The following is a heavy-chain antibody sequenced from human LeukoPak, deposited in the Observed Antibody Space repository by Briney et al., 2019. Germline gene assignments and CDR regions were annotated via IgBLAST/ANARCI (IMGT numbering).Heavy chain of an antibody. CDR2: IYYSGST. CDR3: ARSCWYSSSWYQGDYFDY. D-gene: IGHD6-13*01. J-gene: IGHJ4*02. V-gene: IGHV4-39*01. Sequence: PSETLSLTCTVSGGSISSSSYCWGWIRQPPGKGLEWIGSIYYSGSTYYNPSLKSRVTISVDTSKNQFSLKLSSVTAADTAVYYCARSCWYSSSWYQGDYFDYWGQGTLVTVSS. CDR1: GGSISSSSYC.